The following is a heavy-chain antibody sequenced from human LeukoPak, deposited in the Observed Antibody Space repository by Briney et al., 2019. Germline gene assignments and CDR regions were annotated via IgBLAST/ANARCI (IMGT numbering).Heavy chain of an antibody. V-gene: IGHV1-24*01. J-gene: IGHJ4*02. D-gene: IGHD3-10*02. Sequence: GASVKVSCKASGYTFTGYYMHWVRQAPGQGLEWMGGFDPEDGETIYAQKFQGRVTMTEDTSTDTAYMELSSLRSEDTAVYYCATAAVSVRGAPDYWGQGTLVTVSS. CDR3: ATAAVSVRGAPDY. CDR1: GYTFTGYY. CDR2: FDPEDGET.